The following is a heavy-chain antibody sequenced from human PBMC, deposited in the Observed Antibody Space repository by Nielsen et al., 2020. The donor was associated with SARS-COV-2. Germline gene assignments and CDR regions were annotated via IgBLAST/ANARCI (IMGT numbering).Heavy chain of an antibody. CDR2: INPSGGST. Sequence: ASVKVSCKASGYTFTSYYMHWVRQAPGQGLEWMGIINPSGGSTSYAQKFQGRVTMTRDTSTSTVYMELSSLRSEDTAVYYCARPYGSAPEEKGEGYYYGMDVWGQGTTVTVSS. V-gene: IGHV1-46*01. D-gene: IGHD3-10*01. CDR1: GYTFTSYY. J-gene: IGHJ6*02. CDR3: ARPYGSAPEEKGEGYYYGMDV.